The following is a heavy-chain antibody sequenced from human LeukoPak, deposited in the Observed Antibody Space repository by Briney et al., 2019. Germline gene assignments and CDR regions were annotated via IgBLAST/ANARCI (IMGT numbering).Heavy chain of an antibody. D-gene: IGHD6-19*01. CDR2: IYYSGST. V-gene: IGHV4-59*01. CDR1: GGSISSYY. CDR3: ASTPPRGVAVAGWYY. J-gene: IGHJ4*02. Sequence: SETLSLTCTVSGGSISSYYWSWIRQPPGKGLEWIGYIYYSGSTNYNPSLKSRVTISADTSKSQFSLKLSSVTAADTAVYYCASTPPRGVAVAGWYYWGQGTLVTVSS.